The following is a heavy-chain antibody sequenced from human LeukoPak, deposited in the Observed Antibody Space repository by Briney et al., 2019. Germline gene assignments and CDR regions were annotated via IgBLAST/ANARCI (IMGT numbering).Heavy chain of an antibody. J-gene: IGHJ5*02. D-gene: IGHD2-2*02. CDR2: INHSGST. Sequence: AGGSLRLSCAASGFTFSSYWMSWIRQPPGKGLEWIGEINHSGSTNYNPSPKSRVTISVDTSKNQFSLKLSSATAADTAVYYCARVGGHDVVVPAAIEIDPWGQGTLVTVSS. CDR1: GFTFSSYW. V-gene: IGHV4-34*01. CDR3: ARVGGHDVVVPAAIEIDP.